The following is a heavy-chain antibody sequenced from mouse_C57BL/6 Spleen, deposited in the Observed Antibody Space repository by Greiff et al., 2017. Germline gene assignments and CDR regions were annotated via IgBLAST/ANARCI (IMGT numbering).Heavy chain of an antibody. CDR1: GFTFSSYA. Sequence: EVKLQESGEGLVKPGGSLKLSCAASGFTFSSYAMSWVRQTPEKRLEWVAYISSGGDYIYYADTVKGRFTISRANARTTLYLQMSSLKSEDTAMYYCTRDGGGYYDYFDCWGQGTTLTVSS. V-gene: IGHV5-9-1*02. J-gene: IGHJ2*01. CDR3: TRDGGGYYDYFDC. CDR2: ISSGGDYI. D-gene: IGHD2-3*01.